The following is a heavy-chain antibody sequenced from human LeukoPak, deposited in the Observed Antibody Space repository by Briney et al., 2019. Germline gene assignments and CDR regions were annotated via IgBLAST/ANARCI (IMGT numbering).Heavy chain of an antibody. D-gene: IGHD7-27*01. V-gene: IGHV4-4*07. CDR3: ARWELGSVGAFDI. Sequence: NPGGALRLSFAASVFTFSNAWMSWVRQAPGKGLEWIGRIYTSGSTNYNPSLKGRVTMSVDTSKNQFSLKLSSVTAADTAVYYCARWELGSVGAFDIWGQGTMVTVSS. J-gene: IGHJ3*02. CDR1: VFTFSNAW. CDR2: IYTSGST.